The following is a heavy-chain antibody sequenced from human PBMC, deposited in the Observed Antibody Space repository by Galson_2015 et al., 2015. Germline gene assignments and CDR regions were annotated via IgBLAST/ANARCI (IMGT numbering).Heavy chain of an antibody. J-gene: IGHJ5*02. V-gene: IGHV1-18*01. CDR1: GYTLTSYG. Sequence: SVKVSCKASGYTLTSYGISWVRQAPGQGLEWMGWISAYNGNTNYAQKLQGRVTMTTDTSTSTAYMELRSLRSDDTAVYYCARHLRIAAAGTGWFDPWGRGTLVTVSS. CDR2: ISAYNGNT. CDR3: ARHLRIAAAGTGWFDP. D-gene: IGHD6-13*01.